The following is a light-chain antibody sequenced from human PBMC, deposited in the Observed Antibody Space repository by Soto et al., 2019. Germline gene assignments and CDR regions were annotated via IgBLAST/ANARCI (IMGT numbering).Light chain of an antibody. CDR1: STDVGDSTY. V-gene: IGLV2-14*03. Sequence: QSVLTQPASVSGPPGQSITVSCTGVSTDVGDSTYVSCYQQHSGKAPILIIFDVNNRPSGVSPRFSGSKSGNTASLTISGLQAEDEAHYSCTSYRGGPAYVFGNGPKVTVL. CDR3: TSYRGGPAYV. J-gene: IGLJ1*01. CDR2: DVN.